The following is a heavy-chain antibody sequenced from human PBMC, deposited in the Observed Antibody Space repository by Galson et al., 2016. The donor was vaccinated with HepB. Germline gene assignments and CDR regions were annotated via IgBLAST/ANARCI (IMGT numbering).Heavy chain of an antibody. D-gene: IGHD5-18*01. CDR1: GYTFTSHW. CDR3: ARLDHRGYKYAYLDY. CDR2: IYPGDFDT. Sequence: QSGAEVKKPGESLKISCKGSGYTFTSHWIGWVRQMPGKGLEVMGFIYPGDFDTRYSPSSQGQVTISADKSTTNVYLQWSSLKASETAIYYCARLDHRGYKYAYLDYWGQGTLVTVSS. J-gene: IGHJ4*02. V-gene: IGHV5-51*01.